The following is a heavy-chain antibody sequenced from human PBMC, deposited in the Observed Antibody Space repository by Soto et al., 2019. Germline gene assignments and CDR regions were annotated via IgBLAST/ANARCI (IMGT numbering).Heavy chain of an antibody. Sequence: GESLKISCKGSGCSFTSYWISWVRQMPGKGLEWMGRIDPSDSYTNYSPSFQGHVTISADKSISTAYLQWSSLKASDTAMYYCARRSTVVTPSYYYYYGMDVWGQGTTVTVSS. CDR3: ARRSTVVTPSYYYYYGMDV. CDR2: IDPSDSYT. V-gene: IGHV5-10-1*01. CDR1: GCSFTSYW. J-gene: IGHJ6*02. D-gene: IGHD2-21*02.